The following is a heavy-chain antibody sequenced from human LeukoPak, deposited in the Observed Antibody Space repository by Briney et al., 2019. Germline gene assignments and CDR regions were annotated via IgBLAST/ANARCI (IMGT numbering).Heavy chain of an antibody. CDR3: ARAYGGNSFDY. J-gene: IGHJ4*02. V-gene: IGHV4-30-4*08. Sequence: SQTLSLTCTVSGGSISSGDYYWSWIPQPPGKGLEWIGYIYYSGSTYYNPSLKSRVTISVNTSKNQFSPKLSSVTAADTAVYYCARAYGGNSFDYWGQGTLVTVSS. CDR1: GGSISSGDYY. CDR2: IYYSGST. D-gene: IGHD4-23*01.